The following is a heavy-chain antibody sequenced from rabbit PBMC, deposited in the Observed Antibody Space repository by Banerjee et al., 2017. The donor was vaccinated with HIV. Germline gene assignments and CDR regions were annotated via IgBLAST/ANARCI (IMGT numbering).Heavy chain of an antibody. Sequence: QSLEESGGDLVKPGASLTLTCTASGFTLSSYWMYWVRQAPGKGLEWIGCIDGIGSGSTWYASWAKGRFTISKTSSTTVTLQMTSLTAADTATYFCARGGTDSSYSLTRLDLWGPGTLVT. V-gene: IGHV1S40*01. CDR1: GFTLSSYW. J-gene: IGHJ3*01. CDR3: ARGGTDSSYSLTRLDL. D-gene: IGHD8-1*01. CDR2: IDGIGSGST.